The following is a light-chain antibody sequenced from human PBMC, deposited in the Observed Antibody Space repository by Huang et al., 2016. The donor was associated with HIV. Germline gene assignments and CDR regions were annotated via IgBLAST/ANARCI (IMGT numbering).Light chain of an antibody. J-gene: IGKJ4*01. CDR1: QDISNY. V-gene: IGKV1-33*01. CDR2: DTS. CDR3: QQYDNHPLT. Sequence: DIQMTQSPSSLSASVGDRVTITCQASQDISNYLNWYPQKPGKAPKHLIYDTSNLETGVPSRFSGSGSGTDFTFTFSSLQPEDIATYYCQQYDNHPLTFGGGTKVEIK.